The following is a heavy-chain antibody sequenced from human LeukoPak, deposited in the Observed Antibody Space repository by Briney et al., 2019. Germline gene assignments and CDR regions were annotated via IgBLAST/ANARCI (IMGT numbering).Heavy chain of an antibody. D-gene: IGHD6-13*01. CDR2: ISGSGGST. Sequence: GGSLRLSCAASGFTFSSYAMSWVRQAPGKGLEWVSAISGSGGSTYYADSVKGRFTISRDNSKNTLYLQMNSLRAEDTAVYYCAKRVVEWAAAGNAFDIWGQGTMVTVSS. V-gene: IGHV3-23*01. CDR1: GFTFSSYA. CDR3: AKRVVEWAAAGNAFDI. J-gene: IGHJ3*02.